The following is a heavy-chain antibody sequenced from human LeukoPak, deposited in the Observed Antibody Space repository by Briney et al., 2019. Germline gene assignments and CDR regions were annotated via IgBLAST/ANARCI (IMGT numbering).Heavy chain of an antibody. Sequence: SETLSLTCAVYGGSFSGYYWSWIRQPPGKGLEWIGEINHSGSTNYNPSLKSRVTISVDTSKNQFSLKLSSVTAADTAVYYCARGRGATVVRGATRGAHFDYWGQGTLVTVSS. CDR3: ARGRGATVVRGATRGAHFDY. V-gene: IGHV4-34*01. J-gene: IGHJ4*02. CDR2: INHSGST. CDR1: GGSFSGYY. D-gene: IGHD3-10*01.